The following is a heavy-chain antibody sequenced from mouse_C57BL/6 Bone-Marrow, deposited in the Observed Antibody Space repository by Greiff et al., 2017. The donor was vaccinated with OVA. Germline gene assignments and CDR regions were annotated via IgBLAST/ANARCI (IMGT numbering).Heavy chain of an antibody. CDR3: ARHEYDYAMDY. CDR1: GFTFSDYG. CDR2: ISNLAYSI. Sequence: EVQLVESGGGLVQPGGSLKLSCAASGFTFSDYGMAWVRQAPRKGPEWVAFISNLAYSIYYADTVTGRFTISRENAKNTLYLEMSSLRSEDTAMYYCARHEYDYAMDYWGQGTSGTVSS. D-gene: IGHD5-1*01. J-gene: IGHJ4*01. V-gene: IGHV5-15*01.